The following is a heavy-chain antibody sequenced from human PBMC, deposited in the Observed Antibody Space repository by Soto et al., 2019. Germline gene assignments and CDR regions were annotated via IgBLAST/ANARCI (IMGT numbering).Heavy chain of an antibody. CDR3: ARFGVVPAVKNYYYGMDV. CDR2: IYPGDSDT. J-gene: IGHJ6*02. D-gene: IGHD2-2*01. CDR1: GYSFTSYW. V-gene: IGHV5-51*01. Sequence: PGESLKISCKGSGYSFTSYWIGWVRQMPGKGLEWMGIIYPGDSDTRYSPSFQCQVTISADKSISTAYLQWSSLKASDTAMYYCARFGVVPAVKNYYYGMDVWGQGTTVTVSS.